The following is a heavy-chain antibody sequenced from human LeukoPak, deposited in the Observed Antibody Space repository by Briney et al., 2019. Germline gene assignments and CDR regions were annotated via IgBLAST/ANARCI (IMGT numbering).Heavy chain of an antibody. Sequence: SETLSLTFAVYGGSFSGYYWSWIRQPPGKGLEWIGEINHSGSTNYNPSLKSRVTISVDTSKNQFSLKLSSVTAADTAVYYCARAPSRARIFDYWGQGTLVTVSS. J-gene: IGHJ4*02. V-gene: IGHV4-34*01. CDR2: INHSGST. CDR3: ARAPSRARIFDY. CDR1: GGSFSGYY.